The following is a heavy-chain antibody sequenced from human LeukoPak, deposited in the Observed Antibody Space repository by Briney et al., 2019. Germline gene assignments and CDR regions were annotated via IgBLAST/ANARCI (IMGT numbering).Heavy chain of an antibody. CDR2: IHTSGST. Sequence: SETLSLTCTVSGGSISNYHWSWIRQPAGKGLEWIGQIHTSGSTNYNPPLKSRVTMSIDTTEDQVSLTIRSVTAADTAFYYCARRDISSGWSFDYWGQGTLVIVSS. V-gene: IGHV4-4*07. CDR3: ARRDISSGWSFDY. J-gene: IGHJ4*02. CDR1: GGSISNYH. D-gene: IGHD6-19*01.